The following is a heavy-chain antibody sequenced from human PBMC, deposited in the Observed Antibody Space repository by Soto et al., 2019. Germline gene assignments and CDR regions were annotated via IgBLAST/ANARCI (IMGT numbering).Heavy chain of an antibody. Sequence: ASVKVSCKASGYTFTSYGISWVRQAPGQGLEWMGWISAYNGNTNYAQKLQGRVTMTTDTSTSTAYVELRSLRSDDTAVYYCARDVDVLLWFGELQGYYYGMDVWGQGTTVTVS. CDR3: ARDVDVLLWFGELQGYYYGMDV. V-gene: IGHV1-18*01. CDR2: ISAYNGNT. CDR1: GYTFTSYG. D-gene: IGHD3-10*01. J-gene: IGHJ6*02.